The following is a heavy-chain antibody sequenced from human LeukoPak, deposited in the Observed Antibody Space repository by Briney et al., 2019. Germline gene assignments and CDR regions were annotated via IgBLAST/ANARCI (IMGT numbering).Heavy chain of an antibody. CDR3: AKVASAYDFWSGFDY. Sequence: GGSLRLSCAASGFTFSTYGIHWVRQAPGKGLEWVAFIRHDGSSKSYADSVKGRFTISRDNSKNVLYLQMNSLRAEDTAVYYCAKVASAYDFWSGFDYWGQGTLVTVSS. CDR2: IRHDGSSK. CDR1: GFTFSTYG. V-gene: IGHV3-30*02. D-gene: IGHD3-3*01. J-gene: IGHJ4*02.